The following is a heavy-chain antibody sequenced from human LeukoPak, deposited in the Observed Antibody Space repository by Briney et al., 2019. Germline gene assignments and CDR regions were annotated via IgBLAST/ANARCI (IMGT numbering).Heavy chain of an antibody. CDR3: AALPTTVTRPDNWFDP. V-gene: IGHV1-58*02. Sequence: SVKVSCKASGFTFTSSAMQWVRQARGQRLEWIGWIVVGSGNTNYAQKFQERVTITRGMSTSTAYMELSSLRSEDTAVYYCAALPTTVTRPDNWFDPWGQGTLVTVSS. J-gene: IGHJ5*02. CDR2: IVVGSGNT. D-gene: IGHD4-17*01. CDR1: GFTFTSSA.